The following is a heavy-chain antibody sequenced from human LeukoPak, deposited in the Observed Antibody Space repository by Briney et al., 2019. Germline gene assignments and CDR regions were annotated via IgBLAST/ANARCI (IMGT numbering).Heavy chain of an antibody. J-gene: IGHJ4*02. CDR2: IYTSGST. CDR3: ARQVITMIFPFVY. CDR1: GGSISSGGYY. Sequence: SQTLSLTCTVSGGSISSGGYYWSWIRQQPGKGLEWIGRIYTSGSTNYNPSLKSRVTISVDTSKNQFSLKLSSVTAADTAVYYCARQVITMIFPFVYWGQGTLVTVSS. D-gene: IGHD3-22*01. V-gene: IGHV4-61*02.